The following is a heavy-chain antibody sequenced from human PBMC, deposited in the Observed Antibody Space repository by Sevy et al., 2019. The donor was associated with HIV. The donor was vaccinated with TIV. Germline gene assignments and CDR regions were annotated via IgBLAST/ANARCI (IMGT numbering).Heavy chain of an antibody. D-gene: IGHD4-4*01. J-gene: IGHJ5*02. CDR3: ARVDYNLNGSNWLDP. Sequence: GGSLRLSCAASGFTFSDYYMSWIRQAPGKGLEWVSYISSSSSYTSYSDSVKGRFTISRDNAKNSLYLQMNSLRAEDTAVYYCARVDYNLNGSNWLDPWGQGTLVTVSS. V-gene: IGHV3-11*06. CDR2: ISSSSSYT. CDR1: GFTFSDYY.